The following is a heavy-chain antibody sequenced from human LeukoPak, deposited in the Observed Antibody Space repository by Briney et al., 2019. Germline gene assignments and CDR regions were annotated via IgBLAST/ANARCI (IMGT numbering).Heavy chain of an antibody. CDR1: GYTFTGYY. J-gene: IGHJ4*02. CDR3: ARGGELPSAFDY. D-gene: IGHD1-26*01. Sequence: ASVKVSCKASGYTFTGYYVHWVRQAPGQGLEWMGWINPDSVGTNYADKFQGRVTMTSDTSISTAYMELSSLRSDDTAVYYCARGGELPSAFDYWGQGTLVTVSS. V-gene: IGHV1-2*02. CDR2: INPDSVGT.